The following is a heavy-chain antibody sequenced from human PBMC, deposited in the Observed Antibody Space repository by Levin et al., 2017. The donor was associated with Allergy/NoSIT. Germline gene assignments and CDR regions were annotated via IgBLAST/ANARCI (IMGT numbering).Heavy chain of an antibody. CDR3: AKDFYSGYAYDLYHH. CDR2: ISRSGAAS. D-gene: IGHD5-12*01. J-gene: IGHJ1*01. V-gene: IGHV3-23*01. CDR1: GFTFGSYA. Sequence: GESLKISCAASGFTFGSYAMSWVRQAPGRGLEWVSDISRSGAASSYADSVKGRFTISRDNSKNTLYLQMNSLRAEDTAVYYCAKDFYSGYAYDLYHHWGQGTLVTVSS.